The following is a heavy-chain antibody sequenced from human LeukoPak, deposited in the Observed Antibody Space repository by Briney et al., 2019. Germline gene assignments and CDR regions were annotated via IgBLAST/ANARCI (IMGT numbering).Heavy chain of an antibody. D-gene: IGHD3-10*01. CDR1: GFTFDDYG. Sequence: PGGSLRLSCAASGFTFDDYGMSWVRQAPGKGLEWVSGINWNGGSTGYADSVKGRFTISRDNAKNSLYLQMNSLRAEDTAVYYCARDRLLWFGELPRRRQNVYNWFDPWGQGTLVTVSS. V-gene: IGHV3-20*04. CDR2: INWNGGST. CDR3: ARDRLLWFGELPRRRQNVYNWFDP. J-gene: IGHJ5*02.